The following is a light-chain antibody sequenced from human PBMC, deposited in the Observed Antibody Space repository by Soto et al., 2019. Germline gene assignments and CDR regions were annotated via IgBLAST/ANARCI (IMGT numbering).Light chain of an antibody. CDR3: ETWDSNTRV. J-gene: IGLJ3*02. CDR1: SGHSSYI. CDR2: LEGSGSY. Sequence: QPVLTQPSSASASLGSSVTLTCTLSSGHSSYIIAWHQQQPGKAPRYLMKLEGSGSYNKGSGVPDRFSGSSSGADRYLTISNPQSEDEADYYCETWDSNTRVFGGGTKVTVL. V-gene: IGLV4-60*03.